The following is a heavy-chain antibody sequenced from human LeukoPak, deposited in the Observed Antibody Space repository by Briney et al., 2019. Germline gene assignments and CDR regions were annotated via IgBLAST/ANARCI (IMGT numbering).Heavy chain of an antibody. V-gene: IGHV1-18*04. CDR3: ARSKARGYQGYYFDY. D-gene: IGHD3-22*01. Sequence: ASVKVSCKASGYTFTSYGISRVRQAPGQGLEWMGWISAYNGNTNYAQKLQGRVTMTTDTSTSTAYMELRSLRSDDTAVYYCARSKARGYQGYYFDYWGQGTLVTVSS. CDR2: ISAYNGNT. J-gene: IGHJ4*02. CDR1: GYTFTSYG.